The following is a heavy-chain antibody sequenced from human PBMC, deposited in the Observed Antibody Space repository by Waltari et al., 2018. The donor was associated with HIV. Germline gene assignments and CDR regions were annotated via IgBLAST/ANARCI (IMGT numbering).Heavy chain of an antibody. CDR3: ARDPALTRVTGYDY. CDR2: ISHFGST. J-gene: IGHJ4*02. V-gene: IGHV4-38-2*02. Sequence: QVRLQESGPGLVKPSETLSLSCAVSGNTISSAYNWGWIRQPPGKGREWIGSISHFGSTYYNPSLKSRLTISRDTSKNQFSRNLTSVTAADTAIYYCARDPALTRVTGYDYWGQGTLVTVSS. D-gene: IGHD4-17*01. CDR1: GNTISSAYN.